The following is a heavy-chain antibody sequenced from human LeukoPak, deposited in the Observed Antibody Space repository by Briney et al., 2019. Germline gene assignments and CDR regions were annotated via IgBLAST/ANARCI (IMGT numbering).Heavy chain of an antibody. J-gene: IGHJ5*02. D-gene: IGHD3-22*01. V-gene: IGHV4-59*01. CDR1: GASISGTY. Sequence: SETLSLTCTVSGASISGTYWSWIRQPPGKGLQWLGYIYLSGTTNYNPSFKSRVTMSIDTSKKQVSLRLNSVSAADTAVYYCARTFYYDSSNWFDPWGQGTLVTVSS. CDR3: ARTFYYDSSNWFDP. CDR2: IYLSGTT.